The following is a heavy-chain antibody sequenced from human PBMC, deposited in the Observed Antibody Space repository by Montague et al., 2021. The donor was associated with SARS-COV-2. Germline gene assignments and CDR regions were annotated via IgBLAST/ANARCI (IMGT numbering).Heavy chain of an antibody. Sequence: SLRLSCAASGFTFGSYSMNWVRQAPGKRLEWVSYISRSSRTIYYADSVKGRITISRDNAKNSLYLQMNSLRAEDTAVYYCADYGDTEPFQHWGQGTLVTVSS. D-gene: IGHD4-17*01. J-gene: IGHJ1*01. V-gene: IGHV3-48*04. CDR2: ISRSSRTI. CDR3: ADYGDTEPFQH. CDR1: GFTFGSYS.